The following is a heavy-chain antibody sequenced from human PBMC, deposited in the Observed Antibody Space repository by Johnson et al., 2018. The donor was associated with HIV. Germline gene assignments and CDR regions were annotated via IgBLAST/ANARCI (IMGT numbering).Heavy chain of an antibody. CDR3: TTDLASDAFDI. CDR2: IKSKTDGGTT. Sequence: VQLVESGGGVVQPGRSLRLSCAASGFRFSTYALHWVRQTPGKGLEWVGRIKSKTDGGTTDYAAPVKGRFTISRDDSKNTLYLQMNSLKTEDTAVYYCTTDLASDAFDIWGQGTMVTVSS. V-gene: IGHV3-15*01. CDR1: GFRFSTYA. J-gene: IGHJ3*02.